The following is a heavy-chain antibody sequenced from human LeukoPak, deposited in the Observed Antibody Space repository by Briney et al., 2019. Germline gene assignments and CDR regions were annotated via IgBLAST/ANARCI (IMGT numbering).Heavy chain of an antibody. CDR3: ARDESNARGYCSGGSCPHAFDI. V-gene: IGHV1-46*01. CDR1: GYTFTSYY. J-gene: IGHJ3*02. Sequence: ASVKLSCKASGYTFTSYYMHWVRQAPGQGLEWMGIINPSGGSTSYAQKFQGRVTMTRDMSTSTVYMELRSLRSEDTAVYYCARDESNARGYCSGGSCPHAFDIWGQGTMVTVSS. CDR2: INPSGGST. D-gene: IGHD2-15*01.